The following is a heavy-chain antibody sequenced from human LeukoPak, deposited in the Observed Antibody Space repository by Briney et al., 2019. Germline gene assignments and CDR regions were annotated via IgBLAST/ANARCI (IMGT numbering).Heavy chain of an antibody. CDR2: IYPGDSDT. V-gene: IGHV5-51*01. D-gene: IGHD3-22*01. Sequence: GESLKISCKGSGYSFTRYWIGWVRQMRGKGLEWMGVIYPGDSDTRYSPSFQGQVTISADKSISTAYLQWSSLKASDTAMYYCARLSGSGYYDSSGYLDYWGQGTLVTVSS. CDR1: GYSFTRYW. CDR3: ARLSGSGYYDSSGYLDY. J-gene: IGHJ4*02.